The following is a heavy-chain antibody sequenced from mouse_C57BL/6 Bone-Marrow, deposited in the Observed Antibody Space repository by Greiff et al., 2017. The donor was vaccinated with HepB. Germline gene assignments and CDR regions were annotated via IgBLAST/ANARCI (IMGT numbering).Heavy chain of an antibody. V-gene: IGHV1-81*01. CDR3: ARKWDTAWFAY. J-gene: IGHJ3*01. CDR2: IYPRSGNT. CDR1: GYTFTSYG. D-gene: IGHD1-3*01. Sequence: QVHVKQSGAELARPGASVKLSCKASGYTFTSYGISWVKQRTGQGLEWIGEIYPRSGNTSYNEKFKGKATLTADKSSSTAYMELRSLTSEDSAVYFCARKWDTAWFAYWGQGTLVTVSA.